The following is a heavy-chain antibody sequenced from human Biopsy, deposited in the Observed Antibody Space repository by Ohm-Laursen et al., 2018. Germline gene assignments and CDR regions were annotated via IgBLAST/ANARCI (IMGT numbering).Heavy chain of an antibody. CDR1: GDSISSFY. J-gene: IGHJ4*02. CDR3: ARGMRSSGWPYFDS. CDR2: IYDRGSTV. V-gene: IGHV4-59*01. Sequence: SETLSLTCAVSGDSISSFYWTWIRQPPGQGLEYIGYIYDRGSTVNYNPSLESRVTMSVDMPKNQFSLKLSSVTAADTAIYYCARGMRSSGWPYFDSWGQGTLVTVSS. D-gene: IGHD6-19*01.